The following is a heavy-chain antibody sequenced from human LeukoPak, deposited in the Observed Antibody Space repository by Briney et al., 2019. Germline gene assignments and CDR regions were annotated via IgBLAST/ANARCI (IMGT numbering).Heavy chain of an antibody. V-gene: IGHV4-39*01. D-gene: IGHD3-10*01. CDR1: GGALSSIIHY. J-gene: IGHJ4*02. CDR2: IYFRGST. CDR3: ARLRLTWVENYCSGSYIPDCFDF. Sequence: LETPSLTCTVSGGALSSIIHYSGWIRQPPGKGLGYIGSIYFRGSTCYSPSLKSRVTISVDTSKNQFSLKLSSVTAADTAVYYCARLRLTWVENYCSGSYIPDCFDFWGQGTLVTVSS.